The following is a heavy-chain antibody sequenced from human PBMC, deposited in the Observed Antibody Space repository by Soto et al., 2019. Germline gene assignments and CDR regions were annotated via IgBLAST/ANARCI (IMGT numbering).Heavy chain of an antibody. CDR2: TYYRSRWYN. V-gene: IGHV6-1*01. CDR1: RDSVSVNSDV. Sequence: SQPLSLTSAVSRDSVSVNSDVWNVIRQSPSRGLEWLGRTYYRSRWYNDYAVSVKSRITVTPDTSKNQFSLHLNSVTPEDTAVYYCAREFPHYVSSDSYLDYWGQGALVTVS. D-gene: IGHD6-19*01. CDR3: AREFPHYVSSDSYLDY. J-gene: IGHJ4*02.